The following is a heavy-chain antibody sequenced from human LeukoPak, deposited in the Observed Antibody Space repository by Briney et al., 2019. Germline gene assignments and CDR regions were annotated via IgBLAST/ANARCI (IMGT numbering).Heavy chain of an antibody. D-gene: IGHD1-1*01. CDR1: GGSISGYY. CDR2: LYYSGST. V-gene: IGHV4-59*01. Sequence: SETLPLTCTVSGGSISGYYWSWIRQPPGKGLEWIGYLYYSGSTKYNPSLKSRVTISVDTSKNQFSLKLNSVTAADTAVYYCARHNWLPPHFDCWGQGTLVTVSS. J-gene: IGHJ4*02. CDR3: ARHNWLPPHFDC.